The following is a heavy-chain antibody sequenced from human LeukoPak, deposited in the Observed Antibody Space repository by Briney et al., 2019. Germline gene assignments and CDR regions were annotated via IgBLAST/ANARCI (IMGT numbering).Heavy chain of an antibody. V-gene: IGHV4-4*07. J-gene: IGHJ6*03. D-gene: IGHD3-22*01. CDR3: ARVNYYDSSGYYAYYYYMDV. CDR2: IYTSGST. Sequence: SETLSLTCTVSGGSISSYYWSWIRQPAGKELEWIGRIYTSGSTNYNPSLKSRVTISVDKSKNQFSLRLSSVTAADTAVYYCARVNYYDSSGYYAYYYYMDVWGKGTTVTVSS. CDR1: GGSISSYY.